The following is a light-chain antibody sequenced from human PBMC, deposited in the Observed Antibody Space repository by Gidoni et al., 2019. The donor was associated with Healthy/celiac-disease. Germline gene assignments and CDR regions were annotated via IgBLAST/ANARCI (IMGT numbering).Light chain of an antibody. V-gene: IGKV3-20*01. Sequence: ELVLTRSPGTLSLSPGERATLSCRASQSVSSSYLAWYQQKPGQAPRLLIDGASSRATGIPDRFSGSGSGTDFTLTISRLEPEDFAVYYCQQYGSSLWTFGQGTKVEIK. J-gene: IGKJ1*01. CDR1: QSVSSSY. CDR3: QQYGSSLWT. CDR2: GAS.